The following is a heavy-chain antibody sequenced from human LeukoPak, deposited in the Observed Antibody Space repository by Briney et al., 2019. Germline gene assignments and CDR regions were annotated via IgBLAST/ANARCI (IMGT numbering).Heavy chain of an antibody. CDR2: IDPSSTYI. Sequence: GGSLRLSCAASGFTFRSYSMNWVRQAPGKGLEWVSAIDPSSTYIYYADSVKGRFTISRDNAENSLYLQMNSLRVEDTAVYYCARVSVDTAMSEDYWGQGTLVTVSS. J-gene: IGHJ4*02. D-gene: IGHD5-18*01. CDR1: GFTFRSYS. CDR3: ARVSVDTAMSEDY. V-gene: IGHV3-21*01.